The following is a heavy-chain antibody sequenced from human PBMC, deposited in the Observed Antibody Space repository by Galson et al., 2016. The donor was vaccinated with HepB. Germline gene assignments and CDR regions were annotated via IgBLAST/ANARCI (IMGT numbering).Heavy chain of an antibody. V-gene: IGHV4-31*03. CDR1: GASISRGAIY. D-gene: IGHD3-10*01. CDR3: AASTGLSGSGSYETDPFDI. CDR2: INTSGNT. J-gene: IGHJ3*02. Sequence: TLSLTCSFSGASISRGAIYWSWIRRHPGKGLEWIGYINTSGNTYYNPSLTSRVTISFDTSKNQFSLKLSSVTAADTAVYFCAASTGLSGSGSYETDPFDIWGQGTMVTVSS.